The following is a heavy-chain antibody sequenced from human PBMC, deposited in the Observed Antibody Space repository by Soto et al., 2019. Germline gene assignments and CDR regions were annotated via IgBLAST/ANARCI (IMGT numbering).Heavy chain of an antibody. V-gene: IGHV3-33*01. CDR2: IWYEGSNT. CDR1: GFTFSSYG. J-gene: IGHJ6*02. CDR3: ARDGIFGDYYYGMDV. D-gene: IGHD3-3*01. Sequence: QVQLVESGGGVVQPGRSLRLSWAASGFTFSSYGMHWVRQAPGKGLAWVAVIWYEGSNTYYADSVKGRFTVSRDNSKITLYMQMNSLRAEDRAVYYCARDGIFGDYYYGMDVWVQGTTVTVSS.